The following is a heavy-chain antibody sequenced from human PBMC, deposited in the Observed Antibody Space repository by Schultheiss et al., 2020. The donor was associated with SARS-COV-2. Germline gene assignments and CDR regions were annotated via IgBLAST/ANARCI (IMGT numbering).Heavy chain of an antibody. CDR2: ISGSGGST. D-gene: IGHD3-22*01. Sequence: GGSLRLSCAASGFTFSSYAMSWVRQAPGKGLEWVSAISGSGGSTYYADSVKGRFTISRDNSKNTLYLQMNSLRAEDTAVYYCAKLDSSGYYFLFIHDAFDIWGQGTMVTVSS. V-gene: IGHV3-23*01. J-gene: IGHJ3*02. CDR3: AKLDSSGYYFLFIHDAFDI. CDR1: GFTFSSYA.